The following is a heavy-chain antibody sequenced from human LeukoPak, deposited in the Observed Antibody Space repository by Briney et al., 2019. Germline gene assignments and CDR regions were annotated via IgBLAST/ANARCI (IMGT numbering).Heavy chain of an antibody. Sequence: SVKVSCKASGGTFSSYAISWVRQAPGQGLEWMGGIIPIFGTANYAQKFQGRVTITTDESTSTAYMELSSLRSEDTAVYYCASPSAYCGGDCAFDYWGQGTLVTVSS. CDR2: IIPIFGTA. D-gene: IGHD2-21*01. V-gene: IGHV1-69*05. CDR1: GGTFSSYA. CDR3: ASPSAYCGGDCAFDY. J-gene: IGHJ4*02.